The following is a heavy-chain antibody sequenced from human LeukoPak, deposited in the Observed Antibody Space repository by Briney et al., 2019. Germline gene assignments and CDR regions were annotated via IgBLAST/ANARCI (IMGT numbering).Heavy chain of an antibody. CDR1: GGSISTSSHY. J-gene: IGHJ2*01. D-gene: IGHD4-17*01. CDR3: ARLGDYGDYTTLDWYFDL. V-gene: IGHV4-39*01. Sequence: SETLSLTCTVSGGSISTSSHYWGWIRQPPGKGLEWIGSGYYSGSTHYSPSLKSRVTISVDTSKTPFSLKLSSVTAADTAVYYCARLGDYGDYTTLDWYFDLWGRGTLVTVSS. CDR2: GYYSGST.